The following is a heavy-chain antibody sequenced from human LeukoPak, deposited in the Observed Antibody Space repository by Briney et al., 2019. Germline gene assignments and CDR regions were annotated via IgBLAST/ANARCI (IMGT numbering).Heavy chain of an antibody. CDR1: GFTFSSYW. CDR3: AKQWRYYYFDY. CDR2: IKQDGSEK. V-gene: IGHV3-7*03. Sequence: GGSLRLSCAASGFTFSSYWMSWVRQAPGKGLEWVANIKQDGSEKYYVDSVKGRFTISRDNAKNSLYLQMNSLRAEDTAVYYCAKQWRYYYFDYWGQGTLVTVSS. J-gene: IGHJ4*02. D-gene: IGHD3-10*01.